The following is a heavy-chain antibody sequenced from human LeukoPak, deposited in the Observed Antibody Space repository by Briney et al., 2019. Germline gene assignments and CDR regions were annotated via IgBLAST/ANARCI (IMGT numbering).Heavy chain of an antibody. V-gene: IGHV4-39*01. CDR2: IYYSGST. J-gene: IGHJ4*02. Sequence: PSETLSLTCTVSGGSVSSSSYYWGWIRQPPGKELVWFGSIYYSGSTYSNPSLKSRVTVSVYTSKNQFSLTLSSVTAADTAVYYCASPSPFYYDSSGDRDYWGQGTLVTVSS. D-gene: IGHD3-22*01. CDR3: ASPSPFYYDSSGDRDY. CDR1: GGSVSSSSYY.